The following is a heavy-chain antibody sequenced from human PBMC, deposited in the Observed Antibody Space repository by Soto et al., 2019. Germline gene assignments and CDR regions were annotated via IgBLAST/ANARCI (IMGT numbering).Heavy chain of an antibody. CDR1: GFTFSSYA. CDR2: ISRSGDST. CDR3: AKGAFAGYYYYGMDV. J-gene: IGHJ6*02. Sequence: GGSLRLSCAASGFTFSSYAMTWVRQAPGKGLEWVSAISRSGDSTYYADSVKGRFTISRDNSKNTLYLQTNSLRAEDTAVYYCAKGAFAGYYYYGMDVWGQGTTVTVSS. D-gene: IGHD3-16*01. V-gene: IGHV3-23*01.